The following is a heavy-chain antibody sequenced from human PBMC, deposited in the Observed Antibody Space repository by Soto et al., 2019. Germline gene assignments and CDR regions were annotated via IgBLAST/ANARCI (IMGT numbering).Heavy chain of an antibody. Sequence: ASVKVSCKASGGTFSSYAISWVRQAPGQGLEWMGGIIPIFGTANYAQKFQGRVTITADKSTSTAYMELSSLRSEDTAVYYCARKQLGYCSGGSCYYYYYGMDVWGQGTTVTVS. CDR3: ARKQLGYCSGGSCYYYYYGMDV. V-gene: IGHV1-69*06. CDR2: IIPIFGTA. CDR1: GGTFSSYA. D-gene: IGHD2-15*01. J-gene: IGHJ6*02.